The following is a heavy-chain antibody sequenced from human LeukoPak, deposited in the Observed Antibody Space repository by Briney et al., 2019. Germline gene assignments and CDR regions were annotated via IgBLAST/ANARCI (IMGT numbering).Heavy chain of an antibody. CDR3: ARDWYYYDSSGYPDAFDI. CDR1: GFTFSSYA. CDR2: ISYDGSNK. V-gene: IGHV3-30*04. D-gene: IGHD3-22*01. J-gene: IGHJ3*02. Sequence: PGGSLRLSCAASGFTFSSYAMHWVRQAPGKGLEWVAVISYDGSNKYYADSVKGRFTISRDNSKNTLYLQMNSLRAEDTAVYYCARDWYYYDSSGYPDAFDIWGQGTMVTVSS.